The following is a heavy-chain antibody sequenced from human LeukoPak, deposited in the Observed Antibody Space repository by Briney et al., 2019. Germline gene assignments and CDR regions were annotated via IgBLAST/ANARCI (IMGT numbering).Heavy chain of an antibody. CDR2: ISSSGSTI. V-gene: IGHV3-48*03. J-gene: IGHJ4*02. CDR1: GFTFSSYE. D-gene: IGHD6-19*01. Sequence: GGSLRLSCAASGFTFSSYEMNWVRQAPGKGLEWVSYISSSGSTIYYADSVKGRFTISRDNAKNSLYLQMNSLRAEDTAVYYCAREAGPQKYSSGWDYFDYWGQGTLVTVSS. CDR3: AREAGPQKYSSGWDYFDY.